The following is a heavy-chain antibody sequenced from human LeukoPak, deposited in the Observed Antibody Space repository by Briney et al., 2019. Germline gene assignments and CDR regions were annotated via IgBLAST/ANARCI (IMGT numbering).Heavy chain of an antibody. Sequence: SQTLSLTCAVSGGSISSGGYSWSWTRQPPGKGLEWIGYIYHSGSTYYNPSLKSRVTISVDRSKNQFSLKLSSVTAADTAVYYCARGDWYFDLWGRGTLVTVSS. CDR2: IYHSGST. V-gene: IGHV4-30-2*01. J-gene: IGHJ2*01. CDR3: ARGDWYFDL. CDR1: GGSISSGGYS.